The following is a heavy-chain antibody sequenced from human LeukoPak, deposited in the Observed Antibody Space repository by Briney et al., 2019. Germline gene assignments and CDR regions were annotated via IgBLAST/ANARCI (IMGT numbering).Heavy chain of an antibody. CDR1: GGSISSGGYY. J-gene: IGHJ4*02. V-gene: IGHV4-31*03. CDR3: ARDNDFWNGPSDY. Sequence: PSQTLSLTCTVSGGSISSGGYYWSWIRQHPGKGLEWIGYIYYSGSTNYNPSLKSRVTMSVDTSKNQFSLKLSSVTAADTAVYYCARDNDFWNGPSDYWGQGTLVTVSS. CDR2: IYYSGST. D-gene: IGHD3-3*01.